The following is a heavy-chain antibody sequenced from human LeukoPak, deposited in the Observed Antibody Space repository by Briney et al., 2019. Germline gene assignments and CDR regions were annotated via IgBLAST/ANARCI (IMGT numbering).Heavy chain of an antibody. CDR2: IDSDGSST. CDR3: ARASRADAINLDY. D-gene: IGHD3-9*01. V-gene: IGHV3-74*01. J-gene: IGHJ4*02. Sequence: PGGSLRLSCAASGFTFNMYWMHWVRQAPGKGLVWVSRIDSDGSSTNYADSVKGRFIISRDNAKDTLYLQMNSLRAEDTAIYYCARASRADAINLDYWGQGALVTVSS. CDR1: GFTFNMYW.